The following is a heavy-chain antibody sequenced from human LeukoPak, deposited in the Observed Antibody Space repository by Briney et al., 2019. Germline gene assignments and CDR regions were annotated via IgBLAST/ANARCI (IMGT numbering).Heavy chain of an antibody. V-gene: IGHV4-38-2*02. CDR3: ARDRGVWYFDL. CDR1: GYSMSSGYY. D-gene: IGHD3-10*01. CDR2: IYHSGST. J-gene: IGHJ2*01. Sequence: TASETLSLTCAVSGYSMSSGYYWGWFRQPPGKGLEWIGSIYHSGSTYYNPSLKSRVTISVDTSKNQFSLKLSSVTAADTAVYYCARDRGVWYFDLWGRGTLVIVSS.